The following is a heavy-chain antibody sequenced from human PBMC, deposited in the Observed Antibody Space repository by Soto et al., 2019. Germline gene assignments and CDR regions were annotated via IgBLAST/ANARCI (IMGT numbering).Heavy chain of an antibody. CDR3: ASSSYSSCWSRCVTANWFDP. D-gene: IGHD6-13*01. CDR2: MNPNSGNT. J-gene: IGHJ5*02. V-gene: IGHV1-8*01. Sequence: QVQLVQSGAEVKKPGASVKVSCKASGYTFTSYDINWVRQATGQGLQRMGWMNPNSGNTGYAQKFQGRVSITSTTSISTAYMELSSLGSEAAAVYYCASSSYSSCWSRCVTANWFDPWGQGTLVTVSS. CDR1: GYTFTSYD.